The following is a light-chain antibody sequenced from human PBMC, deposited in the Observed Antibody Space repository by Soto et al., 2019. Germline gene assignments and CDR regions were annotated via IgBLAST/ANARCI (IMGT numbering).Light chain of an antibody. V-gene: IGLV6-57*03. CDR1: SGSIASNY. CDR2: EVN. CDR3: QSYDSSKEV. Sequence: NFMLTQPHSVSESPGKTVTISCTRSSGSIASNYVQWYQQRPGSAPTSVIYEVNQRPSGVPDRFSGSIDSSSNSASLTISGLKTEDEADYYCQSYDSSKEVFGGGTKLTVL. J-gene: IGLJ3*02.